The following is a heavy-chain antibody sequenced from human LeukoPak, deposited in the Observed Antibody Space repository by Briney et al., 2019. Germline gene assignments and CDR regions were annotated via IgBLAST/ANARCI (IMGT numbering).Heavy chain of an antibody. J-gene: IGHJ4*02. D-gene: IGHD3-10*01. CDR1: GFTFSSYS. V-gene: IGHV3-21*01. Sequence: AGGSLRLSCAASGFTFSSYSMNWVRQAPGKGLEWVSSISSSSSYIYYADSVKGRFTISRDNAKNSLYLQMNSLRAEDTAVYYCARGPFGELLLDYWGQGTLVTVSS. CDR2: ISSSSSYI. CDR3: ARGPFGELLLDY.